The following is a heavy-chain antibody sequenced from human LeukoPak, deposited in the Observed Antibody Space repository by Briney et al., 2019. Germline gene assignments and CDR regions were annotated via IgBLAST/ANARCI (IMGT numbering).Heavy chain of an antibody. Sequence: GGSLRLSCAASGFTFSSYAMSWVRQAPGKGLEWVSAISGSGGSTYYADSVKGRFTISRDNSKNTLYLQMNSLRAEDTAVYYCAKVRAYYYDSSGYRPTTRHDAFDIWGQGTMVTVSS. CDR1: GFTFSSYA. J-gene: IGHJ3*02. D-gene: IGHD3-22*01. CDR3: AKVRAYYYDSSGYRPTTRHDAFDI. CDR2: ISGSGGST. V-gene: IGHV3-23*01.